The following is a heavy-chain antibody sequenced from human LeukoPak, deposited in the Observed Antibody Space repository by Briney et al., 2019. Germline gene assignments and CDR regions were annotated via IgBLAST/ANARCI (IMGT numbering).Heavy chain of an antibody. Sequence: PGGSLRLSCAASGFTFSDYAMNWVRQAPGKGLETVSAITGNGGSTFYADSVKGRFTISRDNSKNTLYLQMSSLRAEDTAMYYCARRDDYSAYDCWGQGTLVTVSS. D-gene: IGHD5-24*01. V-gene: IGHV3-64D*06. CDR2: ITGNGGST. CDR1: GFTFSDYA. CDR3: ARRDDYSAYDC. J-gene: IGHJ4*02.